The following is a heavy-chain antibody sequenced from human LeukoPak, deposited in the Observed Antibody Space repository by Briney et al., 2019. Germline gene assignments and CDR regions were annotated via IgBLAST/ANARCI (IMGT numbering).Heavy chain of an antibody. J-gene: IGHJ4*02. CDR1: GLTFSSYA. CDR2: ISGSGGST. D-gene: IGHD2-15*01. Sequence: GGSLRLSCAASGLTFSSYAMSWVRQAPGKGLEWVSVISGSGGSTYYADSVKGRFTISRDNSKNTLYLQMNSLRAEDTAIYYCAKGGGQYYFDYWGQGTLVTVSS. V-gene: IGHV3-23*01. CDR3: AKGGGQYYFDY.